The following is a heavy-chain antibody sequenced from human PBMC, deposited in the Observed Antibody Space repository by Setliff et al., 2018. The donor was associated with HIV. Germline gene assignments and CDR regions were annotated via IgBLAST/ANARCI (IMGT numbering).Heavy chain of an antibody. CDR3: ARGATYRSGWHFDY. CDR1: GGSISSGDYY. CDR2: IYYSGST. D-gene: IGHD6-19*01. J-gene: IGHJ4*02. V-gene: IGHV4-31*03. Sequence: SETLSLTCTVSGGSISSGDYYWSWIRQHPGKGLEWIGYIYYSGSTFYNPSLKSRVTISVDTSKNQFSLKLTSVTAADTAVYYCARGATYRSGWHFDYWGQGTLGTVS.